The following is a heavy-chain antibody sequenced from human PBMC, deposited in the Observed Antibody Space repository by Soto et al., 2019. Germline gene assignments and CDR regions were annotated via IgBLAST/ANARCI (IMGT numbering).Heavy chain of an antibody. V-gene: IGHV3-30*18. CDR2: ISYDGSNK. CDR1: EFTFSTYA. J-gene: IGHJ6*02. CDR3: AKDEGRTPSLYGIDV. Sequence: LRLSCAASEFTFSTYAMHWVRQAPGKGLEWVALISYDGSNKNYADSVKGRFTISRDNSKNTLYLQMNSLRAEDTAVYYCAKDEGRTPSLYGIDVWGQGTTVTVS.